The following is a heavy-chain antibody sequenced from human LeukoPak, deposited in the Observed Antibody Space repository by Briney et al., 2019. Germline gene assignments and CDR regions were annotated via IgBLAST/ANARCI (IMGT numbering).Heavy chain of an antibody. CDR1: GHTFTSYY. Sequence: ASVKVSCKASGHTFTSYYMHWVRQAPGQGLEWMGIINPSGGSTSYAQKFQGRVTMTRDTSTSTVYMELSSLRFKDTAVYYCASLSGGSYAYYGMDVWGQGTTVTVSS. CDR3: ASLSGGSYAYYGMDV. D-gene: IGHD2-15*01. J-gene: IGHJ6*02. CDR2: INPSGGST. V-gene: IGHV1-46*01.